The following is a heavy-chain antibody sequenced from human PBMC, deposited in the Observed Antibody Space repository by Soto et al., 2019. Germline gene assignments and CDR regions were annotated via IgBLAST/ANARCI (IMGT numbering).Heavy chain of an antibody. J-gene: IGHJ1*01. CDR1: GGSISSGDYY. Sequence: SETLSLTCTVSGGSISSGDYYWSWIRQPPGKGLEWIGYIYYSGSTYYNPSLKSRVTISVDTSKNQFSLKLSSVTAADTAVYYCARGSTAYEWLLRSVPQYFQNWGQGTLVTVSS. CDR2: IYYSGST. D-gene: IGHD3-22*01. CDR3: ARGSTAYEWLLRSVPQYFQN. V-gene: IGHV4-30-4*01.